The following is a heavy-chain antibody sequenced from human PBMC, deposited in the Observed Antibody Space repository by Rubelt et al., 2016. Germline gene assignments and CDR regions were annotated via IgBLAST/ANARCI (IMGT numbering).Heavy chain of an antibody. V-gene: IGHV4-39*07. CDR1: GGSISSSSYY. Sequence: QLQLQESGPGLVKPSETLSLTCTVSGGSISSSSYYWGWIRQPPGKGLEWIGEINHSGSTNYNPSLNGRVTISVDTSKNQFALKLSSVTAADTAVYYCARGGLAYGDYFIWGQGTMVTVSS. D-gene: IGHD4-17*01. CDR2: INHSGST. J-gene: IGHJ3*02. CDR3: ARGGLAYGDYFI.